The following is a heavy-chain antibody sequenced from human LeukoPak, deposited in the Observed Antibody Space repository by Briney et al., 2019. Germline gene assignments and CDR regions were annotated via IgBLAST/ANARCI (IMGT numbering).Heavy chain of an antibody. V-gene: IGHV1-8*01. J-gene: IGHJ6*03. CDR2: MNPNSGNT. CDR1: GYTFTSYD. D-gene: IGHD2-2*02. CDR3: ARAYCSSTSRYKPKVRDYYYMDV. Sequence: ASVKVSCKASGYTFTSYDINWVRQATGQGLEWMGWMNPNSGNTGYAQKFQGRVTITRNTSISTAYMELSSLRSEDTAVYYCARAYCSSTSRYKPKVRDYYYMDVWGKGTTVTVSS.